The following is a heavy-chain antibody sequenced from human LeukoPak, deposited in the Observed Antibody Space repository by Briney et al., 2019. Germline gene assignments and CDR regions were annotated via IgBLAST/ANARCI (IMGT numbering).Heavy chain of an antibody. CDR2: ISSGSSYI. Sequence: GGSLRLSCAASGLTFSRYSMNWVRQAPGKGLEWVSSISSGSSYIYYADSVKGRFTISRDNAKNSLYLQMNSLRAEDTAVYYCARLTSRGYCSSTSCYHPRFYYYYYMDVWGKGTTATVSS. J-gene: IGHJ6*03. V-gene: IGHV3-21*01. D-gene: IGHD2-2*03. CDR1: GLTFSRYS. CDR3: ARLTSRGYCSSTSCYHPRFYYYYYMDV.